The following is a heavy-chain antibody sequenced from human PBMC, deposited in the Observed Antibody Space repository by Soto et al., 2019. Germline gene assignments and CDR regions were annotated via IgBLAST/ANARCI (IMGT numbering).Heavy chain of an antibody. CDR2: INPSGGST. CDR3: ARGYCSSTSCLTLYYFDY. J-gene: IGHJ4*02. Sequence: ASVKVSCKASGYTFTSYYMNWVRQAPGQGLEWMGIINPSGGSTSYAQKFQGRVTMTRDTSTSTVYMELSSLRSEDTAVYYCARGYCSSTSCLTLYYFDYWGQGTLVTVSS. D-gene: IGHD2-2*01. CDR1: GYTFTSYY. V-gene: IGHV1-46*03.